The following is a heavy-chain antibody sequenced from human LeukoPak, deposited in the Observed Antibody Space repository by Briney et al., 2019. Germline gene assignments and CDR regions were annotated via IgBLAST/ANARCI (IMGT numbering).Heavy chain of an antibody. CDR1: GGSISSYY. CDR2: IYYSGST. Sequence: KPSETLSLTCTVSGGSISSYYLSWIRQPPGKGLEWIGYIYYSGSTNYNPSLKSRVTISVDTSKNQFSLKLSSVTAADTAVYYCARTYYDYVWGSYRSYYYYMDVWGKGTTITVSS. V-gene: IGHV4-59*01. J-gene: IGHJ6*03. D-gene: IGHD3-16*02. CDR3: ARTYYDYVWGSYRSYYYYMDV.